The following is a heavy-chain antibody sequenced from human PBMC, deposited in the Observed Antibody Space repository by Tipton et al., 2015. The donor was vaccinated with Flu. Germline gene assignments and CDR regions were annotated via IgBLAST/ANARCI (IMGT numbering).Heavy chain of an antibody. Sequence: QLVQSGAEVKNPGASVKVSCSASGFAFTIYYMHWVRQAPGQGPEWMGLMNPSVTSTMYAQKFQGRITLTRDTSTSTYYTERRSLTSADAAVYYRASDKSAVDIVWAFGPWGQGTLVSVSS. CDR1: GFAFTIYY. J-gene: IGHJ5*02. V-gene: IGHV1-46*01. CDR3: ASDKSAVDIVWAFGP. CDR2: MNPSVTST. D-gene: IGHD2-15*01.